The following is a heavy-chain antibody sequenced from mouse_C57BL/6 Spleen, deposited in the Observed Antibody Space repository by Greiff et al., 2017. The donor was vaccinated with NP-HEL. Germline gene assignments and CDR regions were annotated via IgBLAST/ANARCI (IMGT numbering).Heavy chain of an antibody. J-gene: IGHJ2*01. V-gene: IGHV1-69*01. CDR2: IDPSDSYT. CDR1: GYTFTSYW. D-gene: IGHD3-3*01. Sequence: VQLQQPGAELVMPGASVKLSCKASGYTFTSYWMHWVKQRPGQGLEWIGEIDPSDSYTNYNQKFKGKSTLTVDKSSSTAYMQLSSLTSEDSAVSYCAREGLGRYYFDYWGQGTTLTVSS. CDR3: AREGLGRYYFDY.